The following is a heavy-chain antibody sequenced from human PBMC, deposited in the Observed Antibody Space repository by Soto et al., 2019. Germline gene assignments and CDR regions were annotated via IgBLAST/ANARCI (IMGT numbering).Heavy chain of an antibody. D-gene: IGHD4-17*01. J-gene: IGHJ3*02. CDR1: GGSVSSGSYY. CDR3: ARDRGALVYGHYHDAFDI. Sequence: SETLSLTCTVSGGSVSSGSYYWSWIRQPPGKGLEWIGYIYYSGSTNYNPSLKSRVTISVDTSKNQFSRKLSSVTAADTAVYYCARDRGALVYGHYHDAFDIWGQGTMVTVSS. CDR2: IYYSGST. V-gene: IGHV4-61*01.